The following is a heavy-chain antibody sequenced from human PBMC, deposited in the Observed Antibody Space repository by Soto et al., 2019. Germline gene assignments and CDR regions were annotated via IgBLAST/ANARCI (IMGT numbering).Heavy chain of an antibody. CDR1: GFSLSTDDVG. J-gene: IGHJ4*02. CDR3: ARSKYSISSFDY. CDR2: IYWDDDK. V-gene: IGHV2-5*02. Sequence: SGPTLVNPTQTLTLTCTFSGFSLSTDDVGVGWIRQPPGKALDWLAVIYWDDDKRYSPSLKSRLTITKDTSKNQVLLTMTNMDPVDTATYFCARSKYSISSFDYWGQGALVTVSA. D-gene: IGHD6-6*01.